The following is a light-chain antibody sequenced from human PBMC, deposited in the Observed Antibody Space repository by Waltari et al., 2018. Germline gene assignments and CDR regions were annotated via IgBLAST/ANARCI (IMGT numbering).Light chain of an antibody. CDR3: QQYNNWPPIT. Sequence: EVVMTQSPASLSVSLGEGVTRSCRASQIIFSNVAWYHQKTGQAPRLLIYGASTRATGIPARFSGSGSGTEFTLTINSLQSEDFAVYYCQQYNNWPPITFGQGTRLEIK. CDR2: GAS. J-gene: IGKJ5*01. V-gene: IGKV3-15*01. CDR1: QIIFSN.